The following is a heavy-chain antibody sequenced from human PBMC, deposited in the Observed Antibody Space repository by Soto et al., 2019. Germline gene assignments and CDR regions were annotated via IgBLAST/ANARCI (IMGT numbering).Heavy chain of an antibody. CDR2: VNPNGGST. J-gene: IGHJ4*02. D-gene: IGHD6-6*01. CDR3: ARGLASGDY. Sequence: QVQLVQSGAEVKEPGASVKISCKGSGYTFTNFYIHWVRQAPGQGLEWMGIVNPNGGSTNYAQNFKVRITISRDTSTSTVYMDLSSLRSEDTAVYYCARGLASGDYWGQGTLVTVSS. V-gene: IGHV1-46*01. CDR1: GYTFTNFY.